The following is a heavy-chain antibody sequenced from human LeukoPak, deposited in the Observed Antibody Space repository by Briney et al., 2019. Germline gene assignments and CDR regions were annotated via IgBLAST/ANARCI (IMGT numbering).Heavy chain of an antibody. Sequence: SVKVSCKASGGTFSSYAISWVRQAPGQGLEWMGRIIPIFGTASYAQKFQGRVTITTDESTSTAYMELSSLRSEDTAVYYCARDHYYYDSSGYDYWGQGTLVTVSS. CDR2: IIPIFGTA. D-gene: IGHD3-22*01. V-gene: IGHV1-69*05. CDR1: GGTFSSYA. CDR3: ARDHYYYDSSGYDY. J-gene: IGHJ4*02.